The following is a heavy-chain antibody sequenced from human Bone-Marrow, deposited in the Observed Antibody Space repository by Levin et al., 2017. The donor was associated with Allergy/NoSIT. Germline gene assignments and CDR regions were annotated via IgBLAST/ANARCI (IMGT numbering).Heavy chain of an antibody. D-gene: IGHD3-22*01. J-gene: IGHJ5*02. Sequence: GGSLRLSCAASGFTFSSYSMNWVRQAPGKGLEWVSYISSSSSTIYYADSVKGRFTISRDNAKNSLYLQMNSLRDEDTAVYYCARERGGYYYDSSGYYYGNWFDPWGQGTLVTVSS. CDR2: ISSSSSTI. CDR3: ARERGGYYYDSSGYYYGNWFDP. V-gene: IGHV3-48*02. CDR1: GFTFSSYS.